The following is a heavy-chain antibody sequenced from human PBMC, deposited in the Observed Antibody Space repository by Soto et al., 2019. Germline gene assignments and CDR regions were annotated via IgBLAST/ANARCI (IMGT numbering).Heavy chain of an antibody. J-gene: IGHJ4*02. CDR3: RGAEYRFGYCLDY. D-gene: IGHD5-18*01. V-gene: IGHV3-21*01. CDR1: GFTFSSDS. Sequence: GGSLTLSCAASGFTFSSDSMNWVRQAPGKGLEWVSSISSSGEDIHYADSVKGRFTISRDNAKNWLYLQMDSLRAEDRAVYYCRGAEYRFGYCLDYWGQGTLVTVSS. CDR2: ISSSGEDI.